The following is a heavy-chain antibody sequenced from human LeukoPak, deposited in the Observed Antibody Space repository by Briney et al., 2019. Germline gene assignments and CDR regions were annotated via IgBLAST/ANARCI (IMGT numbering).Heavy chain of an antibody. CDR3: ARMVSGSGTYYFDS. CDR2: IYYSGST. CDR1: GGSSSSSSYY. Sequence: SETLSLTCTVSGGSSSSSSYYWGWIRQPPGKGLEWIGSIYYSGSTYYNPSLKSRVTISVDTSKNQFSLKLTSVTAVDTAVYYCARMVSGSGTYYFDSWGQGTLVTVSS. V-gene: IGHV4-39*07. D-gene: IGHD3-10*01. J-gene: IGHJ4*02.